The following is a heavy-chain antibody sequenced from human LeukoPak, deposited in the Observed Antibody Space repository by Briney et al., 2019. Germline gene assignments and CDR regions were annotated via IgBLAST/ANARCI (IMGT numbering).Heavy chain of an antibody. CDR3: ARSIMITFGGVIAHIPDAFDI. Sequence: PSETLSLTCAVSGYSITSGYYWGWIRQSPGKGLEGIGSIYHSGSTYYNPSLKSRVTISVDTSKNQFSLKLSSVTAADTAVYYCARSIMITFGGVIAHIPDAFDIWGQGTMVTVSA. CDR2: IYHSGST. CDR1: GYSITSGYY. J-gene: IGHJ3*02. D-gene: IGHD3-16*02. V-gene: IGHV4-38-2*01.